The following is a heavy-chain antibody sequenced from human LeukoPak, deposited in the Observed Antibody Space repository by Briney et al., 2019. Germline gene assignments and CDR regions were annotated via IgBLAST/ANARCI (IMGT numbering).Heavy chain of an antibody. J-gene: IGHJ5*02. CDR2: IYYTGST. D-gene: IGHD6-19*01. CDR1: DASISTSGYY. CDR3: ARQYSSGWYWFDP. V-gene: IGHV4-31*11. Sequence: SQTLSLTCAVSDASISTSGYYWSWLRQLPGKGLEWIGDIYYTGSTYYNPSLRSRVTISVDTSTNQFSLRLTSVTAADTAVYYCARQYSSGWYWFDPWGQGTLVTVSA.